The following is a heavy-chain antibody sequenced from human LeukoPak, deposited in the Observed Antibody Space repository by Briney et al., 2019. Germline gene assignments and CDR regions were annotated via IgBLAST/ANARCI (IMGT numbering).Heavy chain of an antibody. CDR1: GGSISSGGYS. J-gene: IGHJ3*02. CDR3: ARSLYYYDTSAPRAFDI. V-gene: IGHV4-30-2*01. Sequence: SETLSLTCTVSGGSISSGGYSWSWIRQPPGKGLEWIGFIYHSGSTYYNPSLKSRLTISEDRSKNQFSLKLSSVTAADTAVYYCARSLYYYDTSAPRAFDIWGQGTMVTVSS. D-gene: IGHD3-22*01. CDR2: IYHSGST.